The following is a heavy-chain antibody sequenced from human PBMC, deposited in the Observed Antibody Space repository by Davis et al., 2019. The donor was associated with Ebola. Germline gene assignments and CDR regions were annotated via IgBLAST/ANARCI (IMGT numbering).Heavy chain of an antibody. D-gene: IGHD3-3*01. V-gene: IGHV1-69*02. CDR1: GGTFSSYT. CDR3: ARGVAGNFWSGTSFDP. CDR2: IIPILGIA. J-gene: IGHJ5*02. Sequence: SVKVSCKASGGTFSSYTISWVRQAPGQGLEWMGRIIPILGIANYAQKFQGRVTITADKSTSTAYMELSSLRSEDTAVYYCARGVAGNFWSGTSFDPWGQGTLVTVSS.